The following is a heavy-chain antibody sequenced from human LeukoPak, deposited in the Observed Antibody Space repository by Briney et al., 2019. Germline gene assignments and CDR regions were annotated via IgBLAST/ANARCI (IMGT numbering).Heavy chain of an antibody. V-gene: IGHV3-48*04. J-gene: IGHJ4*02. CDR2: ITSTSNAT. Sequence: GGSLRLSCAASGFKFSSFSMGWVRQAPGKGLEWLSYITSTSNATYYADSLQGRFTISRDNAKNSLYLQINSLRADDTAVYYCARAIASYGDSAYWGQGTLVTVSS. CDR1: GFKFSSFS. D-gene: IGHD5-18*01. CDR3: ARAIASYGDSAY.